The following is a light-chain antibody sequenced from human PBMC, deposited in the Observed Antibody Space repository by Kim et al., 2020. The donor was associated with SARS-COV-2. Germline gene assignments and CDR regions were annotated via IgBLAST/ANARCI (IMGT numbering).Light chain of an antibody. CDR3: QAWDSSDGV. CDR2: QDS. J-gene: IGLJ1*01. V-gene: IGLV3-1*01. Sequence: SYELTQPPSVSVSPGQTASITCSGDKLGDKYACWYQQKPGQSPVLVIYQDSKRPSGIPEQFSGSNSGNTATLTISGTQAMDEADYYCQAWDSSDGVFGTGTKVTVL. CDR1: KLGDKY.